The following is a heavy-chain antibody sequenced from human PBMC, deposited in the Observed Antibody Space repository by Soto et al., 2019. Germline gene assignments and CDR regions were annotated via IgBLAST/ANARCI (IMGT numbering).Heavy chain of an antibody. V-gene: IGHV4-59*12. CDR2: IYYSGNS. D-gene: IGHD3-10*01. CDR1: GGSISSYY. Sequence: SETLSLTCTVSDVSGGSISSYYWSWIRQPPGKGLEWIGYIYYSGNSNYNPSLKSRVTISVDKSKNQFSLKLSYVTAADTAVYYCASLLITMVRGGMDVWGQGTTVTVSS. J-gene: IGHJ6*02. CDR3: ASLLITMVRGGMDV.